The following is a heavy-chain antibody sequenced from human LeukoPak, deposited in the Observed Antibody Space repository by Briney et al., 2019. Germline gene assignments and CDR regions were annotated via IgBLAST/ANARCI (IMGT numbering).Heavy chain of an antibody. CDR3: ASSGYYFRYFDY. V-gene: IGHV4-39*01. J-gene: IGHJ4*02. D-gene: IGHD3-22*01. CDR1: GGSISSTNYY. Sequence: SETLSLTCTVSGGSISSTNYYWGWIRQPPGKGLEWIGSIYYSGSTYYNPSLKSRVTISVDTSKNQFSLKLSSVTAADTAVYYCASSGYYFRYFDYWGQGTLVTVSS. CDR2: IYYSGST.